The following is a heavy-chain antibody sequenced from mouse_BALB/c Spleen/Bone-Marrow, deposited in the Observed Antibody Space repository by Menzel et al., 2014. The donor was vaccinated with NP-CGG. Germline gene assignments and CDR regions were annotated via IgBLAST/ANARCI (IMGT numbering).Heavy chain of an antibody. CDR2: IDPANGNT. J-gene: IGHJ4*01. CDR1: GFNIKDTY. V-gene: IGHV14-3*02. Sequence: EVHLVESGAELVKPGASAKLSCTASGFNIKDTYMHWVKQRPEQGLEWIGRIDPANGNTKYDPKFQGKATITADTSSNTAYLQLSSLTSEDTAVYYGSSYAMDYWGQGTSVTVSS. CDR3: SSYAMDY.